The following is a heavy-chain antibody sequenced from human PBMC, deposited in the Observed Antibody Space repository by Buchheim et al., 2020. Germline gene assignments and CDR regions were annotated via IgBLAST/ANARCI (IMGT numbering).Heavy chain of an antibody. V-gene: IGHV3-30*04. CDR1: GFPFSAYP. D-gene: IGHD2-8*02. CDR2: ISSDASNK. CDR3: TRVWYYFDY. Sequence: QVQLVESGGGVVQPGGSLRLSCAASGFPFSAYPMHWVRQAPGKGLEWVAVISSDASNKYYADSVKGRFTLPRANSKNTLYLQMNGLRTEDTAVYYCTRVWYYFDYWGQGT. J-gene: IGHJ4*02.